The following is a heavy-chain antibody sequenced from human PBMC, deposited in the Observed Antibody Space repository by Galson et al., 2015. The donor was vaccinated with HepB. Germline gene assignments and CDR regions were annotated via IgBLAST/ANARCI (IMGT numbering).Heavy chain of an antibody. CDR2: INAGNGNT. CDR1: GYTFTSYA. D-gene: IGHD5-18*01. V-gene: IGHV1-3*01. Sequence: SVKVSCKASGYTFTSYAMHWVRQAPGQRLEWMGWINAGNGNTKYSQKFQGRVTITRDTSASTAYMELSSLRSEDTAVYYCARGYTAWQISFDYWGQGTLVTVSS. J-gene: IGHJ4*02. CDR3: ARGYTAWQISFDY.